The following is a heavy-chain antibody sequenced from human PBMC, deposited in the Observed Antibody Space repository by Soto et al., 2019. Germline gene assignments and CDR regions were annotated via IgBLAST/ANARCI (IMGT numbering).Heavy chain of an antibody. Sequence: ASVKVSCKASGGTFSSYAISWVRQAPGQGLEWMGGIIPIFGTANYAQKFQGRVTITADESTSTAYMELSSLRSEDTAVYYCARGGELLNHIYYYYYGMDVWGQGTTVTVSS. CDR1: GGTFSSYA. D-gene: IGHD1-26*01. CDR2: IIPIFGTA. CDR3: ARGGELLNHIYYYYYGMDV. V-gene: IGHV1-69*13. J-gene: IGHJ6*02.